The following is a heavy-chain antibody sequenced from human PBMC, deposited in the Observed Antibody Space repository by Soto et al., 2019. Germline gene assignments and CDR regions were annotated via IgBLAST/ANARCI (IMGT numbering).Heavy chain of an antibody. D-gene: IGHD2-2*01. V-gene: IGHV5-51*01. J-gene: IGHJ6*02. CDR3: ARHPDCSSTSCPRLGMDV. Sequence: GESLKMSGKRSGCSFTSYWIGWERQSAGKGLEWMGIIYPGDSDTRYSPSFQGQVTISADKSISTAYLQWSSLKASDTAMYYCARHPDCSSTSCPRLGMDVWGQGTTVTVSS. CDR1: GCSFTSYW. CDR2: IYPGDSDT.